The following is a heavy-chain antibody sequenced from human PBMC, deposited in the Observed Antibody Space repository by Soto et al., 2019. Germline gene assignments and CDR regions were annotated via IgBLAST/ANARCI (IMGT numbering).Heavy chain of an antibody. CDR1: GGPFSSYH. Sequence: QVQLVQSGAEVKKPGSSVKLSCKASGGPFSSYHISWVRQAPGQGLEWVGRIIPILGRANNAQHFQGRVTITAHTPTNTPYMALTRLTAEDTAVYYCAKVGGTTSSNLFDPWGHGTLVTVSS. CDR3: AKVGGTTSSNLFDP. V-gene: IGHV1-69*08. D-gene: IGHD2-2*01. CDR2: IIPILGRA. J-gene: IGHJ5*02.